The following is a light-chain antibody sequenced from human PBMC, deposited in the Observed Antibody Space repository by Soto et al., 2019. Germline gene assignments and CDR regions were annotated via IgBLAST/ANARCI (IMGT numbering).Light chain of an antibody. CDR2: GAS. J-gene: IGKJ1*01. CDR1: QSVRGNY. Sequence: EIVLTQSPGTLSLSPGERATLSCRASQSVRGNYLAWYQQKPGQAPRLLISGASSRASGIPDRFSGSGSGTDFTLTISRLEPEDFAVYYCQQYGFSLRTFGPGSKVEI. V-gene: IGKV3-20*01. CDR3: QQYGFSLRT.